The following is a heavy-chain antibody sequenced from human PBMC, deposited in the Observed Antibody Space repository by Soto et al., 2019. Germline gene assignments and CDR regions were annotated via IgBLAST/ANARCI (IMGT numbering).Heavy chain of an antibody. D-gene: IGHD5-18*01. CDR1: GYTFTGYY. V-gene: IGHV1-2*04. Sequence: ASVKVSCKASGYTFTGYYMHWVRQAPGQGLEWMGWINPNSGGTNYAQKFQGWVTMTRDTSISTAYMELSRLRSDDTAVYYCARDGVRDSYGTQYYYYYMDVWGKGTTVTVSS. CDR3: ARDGVRDSYGTQYYYYYMDV. CDR2: INPNSGGT. J-gene: IGHJ6*03.